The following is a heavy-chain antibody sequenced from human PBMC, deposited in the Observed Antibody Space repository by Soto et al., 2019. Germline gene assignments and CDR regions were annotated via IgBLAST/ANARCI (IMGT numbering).Heavy chain of an antibody. J-gene: IGHJ6*02. Sequence: EVQLVESGGGLVKPGGSLRLSCVTSGFTFSRNTMNWVRQAPGKGLEWVASITSSGSYLYYADSVKGRFSASRDNAKNSLSLQMDSLRPDDTAIYFCVKDEGIEAMDVWGQGTTVTVSS. CDR1: GFTFSRNT. D-gene: IGHD3-3*02. CDR3: VKDEGIEAMDV. V-gene: IGHV3-21*01. CDR2: ITSSGSYL.